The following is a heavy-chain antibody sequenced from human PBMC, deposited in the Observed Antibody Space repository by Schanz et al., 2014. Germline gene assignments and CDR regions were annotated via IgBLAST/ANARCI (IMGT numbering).Heavy chain of an antibody. D-gene: IGHD6-19*01. J-gene: IGHJ5*02. V-gene: IGHV4-59*08. CDR2: IYYSGST. Sequence: QVQLQESGPGLVKPSETLSLTCSVSGGSIRTYFWAWIRQPPGKGLEWIGFIYYSGSTNYNPSLKSRVTTSYDLSKNQFAQTRTPVTAADTGVYYCARQYSGWSRFDPWGQGIRVTVSS. CDR1: GGSIRTYF. CDR3: ARQYSGWSRFDP.